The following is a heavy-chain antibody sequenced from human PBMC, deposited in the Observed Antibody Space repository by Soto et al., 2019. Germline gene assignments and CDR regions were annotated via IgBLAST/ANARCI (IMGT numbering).Heavy chain of an antibody. J-gene: IGHJ6*02. V-gene: IGHV3-7*01. CDR2: IKQDGSEK. Sequence: GGSLRLSCEASGFSVYDNQLSWVRQAPGTGLEWVANIKQDGSEKYYVDSVKGRFTISRDNAKNSLYLQMNSLRAEDTAVYYCARGQGIAVAGTFPYPNYYGMDVWGQGTTVTVSS. CDR3: ARGQGIAVAGTFPYPNYYGMDV. CDR1: GFSVYDNQ. D-gene: IGHD6-19*01.